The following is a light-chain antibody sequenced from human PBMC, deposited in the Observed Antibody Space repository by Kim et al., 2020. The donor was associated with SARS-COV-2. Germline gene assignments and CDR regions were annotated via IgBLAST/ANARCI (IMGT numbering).Light chain of an antibody. Sequence: PASISCRSSQGLLHSNGYNYLDWYLQKPGQSPQLLIYLGSNRASGVPDRFSGSGSGTDFTLKISRVEAEDVGVYYCMQALQTPNTFGQGTRLEIK. CDR2: LGS. J-gene: IGKJ5*01. CDR1: QGLLHSNGYNY. V-gene: IGKV2-28*01. CDR3: MQALQTPNT.